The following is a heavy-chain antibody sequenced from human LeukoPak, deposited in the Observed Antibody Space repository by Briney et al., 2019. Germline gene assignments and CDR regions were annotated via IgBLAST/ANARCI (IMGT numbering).Heavy chain of an antibody. D-gene: IGHD2-21*02. CDR3: ARNPYCGGDCYSHYYYYMDV. V-gene: IGHV1-18*01. CDR2: ISAYNGNT. CDR1: GYTFTNYG. J-gene: IGHJ6*03. Sequence: GASVKVSCKASGYTFTNYGISWMRQAPGQGLEWMGWISAYNGNTNYAQKLQGRVTMTTDTSTSTAYMELRSLRSDDTAVYYCARNPYCGGDCYSHYYYYMDVWGKGTTVIISS.